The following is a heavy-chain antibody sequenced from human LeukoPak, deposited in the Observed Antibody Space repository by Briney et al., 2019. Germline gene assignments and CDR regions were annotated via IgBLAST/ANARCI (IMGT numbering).Heavy chain of an antibody. CDR3: ARDLRGYCSGGSCSSWFDP. J-gene: IGHJ5*02. D-gene: IGHD2-15*01. V-gene: IGHV3-9*01. Sequence: PGGSLRLSCAASGFTFDDYAMHWVRQAPGKGLEWVSGIRWNSGSIGYADSVKGRFTISRDNAKTSLYLQMNSLRAEDTAVYYCARDLRGYCSGGSCSSWFDPWGQGTLVTVSS. CDR2: IRWNSGSI. CDR1: GFTFDDYA.